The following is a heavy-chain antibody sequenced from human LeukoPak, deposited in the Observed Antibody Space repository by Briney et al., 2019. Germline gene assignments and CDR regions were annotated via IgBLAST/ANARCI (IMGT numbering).Heavy chain of an antibody. CDR3: VTWRTGFWSEYDY. Sequence: GGSLRLSCAASGFIFSNYNMNWVRQAAGKGLECVADIKEDGTEKNYLDSVRGRFTISRDNAKNLMYLQMNSLRAEDTAIYYCVTWRTGFWSEYDYWGLGTLVTVSS. CDR1: GFIFSNYN. V-gene: IGHV3-7*05. CDR2: IKEDGTEK. D-gene: IGHD1-14*01. J-gene: IGHJ4*02.